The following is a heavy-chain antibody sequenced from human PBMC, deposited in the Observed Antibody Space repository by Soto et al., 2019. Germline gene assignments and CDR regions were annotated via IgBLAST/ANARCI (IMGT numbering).Heavy chain of an antibody. V-gene: IGHV1-18*01. Sequence: GASVKVSCKASGYTFRSYGISWVRQAPGQGLEWTGWISGYNGNTHYSQKFQGKVTMTTDTSTSTAYMELRNLRSDDTAVYYCAKADSNYAGRFSYYYMDVWGTGTMVTVSS. CDR2: ISGYNGNT. CDR3: AKADSNYAGRFSYYYMDV. J-gene: IGHJ6*03. CDR1: GYTFRSYG. D-gene: IGHD4-4*01.